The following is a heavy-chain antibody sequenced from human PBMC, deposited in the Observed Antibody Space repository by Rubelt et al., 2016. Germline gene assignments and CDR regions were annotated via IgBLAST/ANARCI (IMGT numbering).Heavy chain of an antibody. CDR1: GGSLSSYY. CDR3: ARQKAPTGTIRFDV. Sequence: QVQLQESGPGLVKPSETLSLTCTVSGGSLSSYYWSWIRQPPGKGLEWIGYVFYSGCTNYNPSLTSRVTIFVDTSRNQFSLKLTSVTGADTAVYYCARQKAPTGTIRFDVWGQGTMVTVSS. J-gene: IGHJ3*01. V-gene: IGHV4-59*08. D-gene: IGHD1-1*01. CDR2: VFYSGCT.